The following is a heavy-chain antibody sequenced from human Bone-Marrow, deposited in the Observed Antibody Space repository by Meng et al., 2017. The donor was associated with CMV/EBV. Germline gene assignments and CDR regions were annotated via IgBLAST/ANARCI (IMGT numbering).Heavy chain of an antibody. CDR3: ARERMTYYYGSGSYPWMDV. V-gene: IGHV3-48*03. CDR2: IISSGSTI. D-gene: IGHD3-10*01. CDR1: GFTFSSYE. Sequence: GESLKISCAASGFTFSSYEMNWVRQAPGQGLEWVSYIISSGSTIYYADSVKGRSTISRDNAKNSLYLQMNSLRAEVTAVYYCARERMTYYYGSGSYPWMDVWGQGTTVTVSS. J-gene: IGHJ6*02.